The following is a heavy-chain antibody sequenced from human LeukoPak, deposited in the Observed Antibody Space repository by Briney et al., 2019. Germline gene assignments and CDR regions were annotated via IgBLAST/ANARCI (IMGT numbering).Heavy chain of an antibody. CDR1: EFTFSGYW. J-gene: IGHJ4*02. D-gene: IGHD5-18*01. CDR3: ARWGVGYSYAYNPIDY. Sequence: PGGSLRLSCAASEFTFSGYWMNWVRQAPGKGLEWVANIKQDGSEKFYVDSVKGRFTISRDNAKNSLYLQMNSLRAEDTAVYYCARWGVGYSYAYNPIDYWGQGTLVTVSS. V-gene: IGHV3-7*05. CDR2: IKQDGSEK.